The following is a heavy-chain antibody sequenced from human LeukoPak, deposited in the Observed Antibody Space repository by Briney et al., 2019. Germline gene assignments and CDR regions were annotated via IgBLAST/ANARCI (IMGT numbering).Heavy chain of an antibody. D-gene: IGHD5-18*01. J-gene: IGHJ4*02. CDR3: ATSPVYSYGHPYYFDY. CDR2: ISYDGSNK. V-gene: IGHV3-30*03. Sequence: PGRSLRLSCAASGFTFSSYGMHWVRQAPGKGLEWVAVISYDGSNKYYADSVKGRFTISRDNSKNTLYLQMNSLRAEDTAVYYCATSPVYSYGHPYYFDYWGQGTLVTVSS. CDR1: GFTFSSYG.